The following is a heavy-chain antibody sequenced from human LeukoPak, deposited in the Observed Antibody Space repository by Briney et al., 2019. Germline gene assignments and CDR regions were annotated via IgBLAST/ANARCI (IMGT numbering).Heavy chain of an antibody. CDR3: ARSDMGGHDYSNDYFDY. J-gene: IGHJ4*02. D-gene: IGHD4-11*01. Sequence: ASVKVSCKASGYTFTSYGISWVRQAPGQGLEWVGWISAYNGNTNYAQKLQGRVTMTTDTSTSTAYMELRSLRSDDTAVYYCARSDMGGHDYSNDYFDYWGQGTLVTVSS. CDR1: GYTFTSYG. CDR2: ISAYNGNT. V-gene: IGHV1-18*01.